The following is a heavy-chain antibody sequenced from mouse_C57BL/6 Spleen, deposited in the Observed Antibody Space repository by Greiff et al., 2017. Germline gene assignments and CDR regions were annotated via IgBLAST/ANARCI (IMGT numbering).Heavy chain of an antibody. Sequence: QVQLKESGAELVRPGASVTLSCKASGYTFTDYEMHWVKQTPVHGLEWIGAIDPETGGTAYNQKFKGKAILTADKSSSTAYMELRSLTSEDSAVXYYSTQGAAMDYWGQGTSVTVSS. CDR1: GYTFTDYE. CDR2: IDPETGGT. CDR3: STQGAAMDY. V-gene: IGHV1-15*01. J-gene: IGHJ4*01.